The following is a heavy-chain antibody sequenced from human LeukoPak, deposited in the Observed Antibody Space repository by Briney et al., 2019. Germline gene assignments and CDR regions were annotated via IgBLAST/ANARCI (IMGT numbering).Heavy chain of an antibody. CDR2: MNPNSGNT. D-gene: IGHD4-11*01. V-gene: IGHV1-8*01. Sequence: GASVKVSCKASGYTFTSYDINWVRQATGQGLEWMGWMNPNSGNTGYAQKFRGRVTMTRNTSISTAYMELSSLRSEDTAVYYCARRGPVTNYYYYYGMDVWGQGTTVTVSS. J-gene: IGHJ6*02. CDR1: GYTFTSYD. CDR3: ARRGPVTNYYYYYGMDV.